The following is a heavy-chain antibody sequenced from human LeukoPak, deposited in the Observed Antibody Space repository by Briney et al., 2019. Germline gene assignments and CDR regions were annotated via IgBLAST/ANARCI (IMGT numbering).Heavy chain of an antibody. CDR2: TYYRSKWYY. CDR3: ARGGLVRGSINSFIAFDV. Sequence: SQTLSLTCAISGDSVSRTDGGWNWIRQSPSRGLEWLGRTYYRSKWYYDDALSVESRITIKPDTSKNQLTLQLNSVTPEDTALYFCARGGLVRGSINSFIAFDVWGQGIMVTVSS. CDR1: GDSVSRTDGG. V-gene: IGHV6-1*01. J-gene: IGHJ3*01. D-gene: IGHD3-10*01.